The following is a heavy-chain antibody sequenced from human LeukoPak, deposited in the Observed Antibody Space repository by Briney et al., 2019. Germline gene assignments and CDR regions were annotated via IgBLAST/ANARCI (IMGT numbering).Heavy chain of an antibody. V-gene: IGHV4-59*08. D-gene: IGHD5-18*01. Sequence: SETLSLTCTVSGGSISSYYWSWIRQPPGKGLEWIGYIYYSGSTNYNPSLKSRVTISVDTSKNQFSLKLSSVTAADTAVYYCARQGTNTAMVSRFFFDYWGRGTLVTVSS. CDR3: ARQGTNTAMVSRFFFDY. J-gene: IGHJ4*02. CDR2: IYYSGST. CDR1: GGSISSYY.